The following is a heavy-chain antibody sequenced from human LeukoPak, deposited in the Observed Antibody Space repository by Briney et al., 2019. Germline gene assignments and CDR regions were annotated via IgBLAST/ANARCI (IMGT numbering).Heavy chain of an antibody. D-gene: IGHD3-10*01. Sequence: ASVKVSCKASGYTFTSYAMHWVRQAPGQRLEWMGWINAGNGNTKYSQEFQGRVTITRDTSASTAYMELSSLRSEDMAVYYCARGTYGSGSFPLDYWGQGTLVTVSS. CDR3: ARGTYGSGSFPLDY. CDR2: INAGNGNT. V-gene: IGHV1-3*03. CDR1: GYTFTSYA. J-gene: IGHJ4*02.